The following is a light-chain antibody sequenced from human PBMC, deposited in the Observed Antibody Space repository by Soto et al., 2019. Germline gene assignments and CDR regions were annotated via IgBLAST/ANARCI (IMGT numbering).Light chain of an antibody. CDR3: QQYNSYWT. CDR1: QSISSW. Sequence: DIQMTQSPSALSASVGDRVTITCRASQSISSWLAWYQQKPGKAPKLLIYKASSLESGVPSRFIGSGSGTEFTLNISSLQPDDFATYYCQQYNSYWTFGQGTKVEIK. V-gene: IGKV1-5*03. CDR2: KAS. J-gene: IGKJ1*01.